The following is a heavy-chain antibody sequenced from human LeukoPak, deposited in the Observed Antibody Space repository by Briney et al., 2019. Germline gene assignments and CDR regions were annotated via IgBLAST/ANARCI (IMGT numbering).Heavy chain of an antibody. CDR3: ASCSSTSWYAGDWFDP. Sequence: SETLSLTCTVSGGSISSGGYYWSWIRQSPGKGLEWIGEINHSGSTNYNPSLKSRVTISVDTSKNQFSLKLNPVTAADTAVYYCASCSSTSWYAGDWFDPWGQGTLVTVSS. CDR1: GGSISSGGYY. J-gene: IGHJ5*02. CDR2: INHSGST. V-gene: IGHV4-39*07. D-gene: IGHD2-2*01.